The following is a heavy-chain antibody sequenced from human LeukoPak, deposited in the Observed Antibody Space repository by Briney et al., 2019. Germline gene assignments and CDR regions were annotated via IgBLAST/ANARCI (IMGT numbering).Heavy chain of an antibody. CDR2: IYYSGST. D-gene: IGHD6-19*01. V-gene: IGHV4-59*12. CDR1: GGSISSYY. CDR3: ARGIILAVAGTHYYYYGMDV. J-gene: IGHJ6*02. Sequence: SETLSLTCTVSGGSISSYYWSWIRQPPGKGLEWIGYIYYSGSTNYNPSLRSRVTISVDTSKNQFSLKLSSVTAADTAVYYCARGIILAVAGTHYYYYGMDVWGQGTTVTVSS.